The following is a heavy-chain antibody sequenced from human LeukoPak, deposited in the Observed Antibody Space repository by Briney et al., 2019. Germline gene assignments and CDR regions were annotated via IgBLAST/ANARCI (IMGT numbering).Heavy chain of an antibody. J-gene: IGHJ4*02. V-gene: IGHV3-23*01. CDR2: LSFGGGTI. D-gene: IGHD1-26*01. CDR1: GFTFSSYT. CDR3: ASHSTFVGGATESIDY. Sequence: GGSLRLSCAASGFTFSSYTIAWVRQAPGKGLECVSSLSFGGGTIYYADSVKGRFTISRDNAKNTLYLQMNSLRAEDTAVYYCASHSTFVGGATESIDYWGQGTLVTVSS.